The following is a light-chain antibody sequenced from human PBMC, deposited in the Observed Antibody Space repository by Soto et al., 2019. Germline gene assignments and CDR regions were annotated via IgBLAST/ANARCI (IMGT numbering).Light chain of an antibody. CDR3: AAWDDSLNGVV. CDR2: SSN. CDR1: SSNIGSQT. J-gene: IGLJ3*02. V-gene: IGLV1-44*01. Sequence: QSVLTQPPSASGTPGQRVTISCAGSSSNIGSQTLNWYKPLQGTAPKLLIYSSNQRPSGVPDRFSASKSGTSASLAISGVQAEDEADYYCAAWDDSLNGVVFGGGTKLTVL.